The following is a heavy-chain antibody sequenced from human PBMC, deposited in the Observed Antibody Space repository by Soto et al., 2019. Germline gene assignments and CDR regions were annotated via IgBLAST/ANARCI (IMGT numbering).Heavy chain of an antibody. CDR2: IYYSGST. CDR3: ARVPHCRSTSCLNDAFDI. CDR1: GGSISSYY. Sequence: QVQLQESGPGLVKPSETLSLTCTVSGGSISSYYWSWIRQPPGKGLEWIGYIYYSGSTNYNPSLKSRDTISVDTSKNQFSLKLSSVTAADTAVYYCARVPHCRSTSCLNDAFDIWGQGTMVTVSS. J-gene: IGHJ3*02. V-gene: IGHV4-59*01. D-gene: IGHD2-2*01.